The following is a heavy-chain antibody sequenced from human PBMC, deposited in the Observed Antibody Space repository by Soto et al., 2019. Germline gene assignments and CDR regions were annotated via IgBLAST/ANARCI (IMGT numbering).Heavy chain of an antibody. CDR1: GGSISSYY. CDR2: IYYSGST. V-gene: IGHV4-59*12. J-gene: IGHJ4*02. Sequence: SETLFLTCTASGGSISSYYWSWIRQPPGKGLEWIGYIYYSGSTNYNPSLKSRVTISVDTSKNQFSLKLSSVTAADTAVYYCARRRKAAAGTDFDDWGQGTLVTVSS. D-gene: IGHD6-13*01. CDR3: ARRRKAAAGTDFDD.